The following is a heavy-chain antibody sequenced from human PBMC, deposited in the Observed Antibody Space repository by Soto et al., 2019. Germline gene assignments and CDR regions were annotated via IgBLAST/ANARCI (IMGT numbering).Heavy chain of an antibody. CDR1: GFTFRSFA. V-gene: IGHV3-30*04. J-gene: IGHJ4*02. CDR2: VSFDGRNK. Sequence: QVQLVESGGGVVQPGRSLRLSCTAFGFTFRSFAMHWVRQAPGKGLEWLALVSFDGRNKYYADSVKGRFTISRDNSNSTVFLQMTGLRSEDTGVYYCARPAGPFDYWGQGTLVTVSS. CDR3: ARPAGPFDY.